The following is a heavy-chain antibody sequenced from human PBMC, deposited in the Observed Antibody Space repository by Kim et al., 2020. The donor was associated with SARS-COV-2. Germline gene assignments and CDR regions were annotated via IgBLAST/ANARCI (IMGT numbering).Heavy chain of an antibody. V-gene: IGHV3-33*03. J-gene: IGHJ4*02. Sequence: YADSVRGRFIISRDNAKKSLYLQMNSLRAEDTAMYYCAKERTGGRWGGSDYWGLGTLVTVSS. D-gene: IGHD2-8*02. CDR3: AKERTGGRWGGSDY.